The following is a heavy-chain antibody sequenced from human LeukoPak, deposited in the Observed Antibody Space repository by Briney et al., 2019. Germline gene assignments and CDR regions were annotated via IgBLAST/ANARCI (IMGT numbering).Heavy chain of an antibody. CDR3: AASQKSSRRFDY. J-gene: IGHJ4*02. CDR2: IYYSGNT. CDR1: GGSISSSTYY. Sequence: SGTLSLTCTVSGGSISSSTYYWGWIRQPPGKGLEWIGSIYYSGNTYYNPSRKSRLTISGDTSKNQFSLKLTSVTAADTAVYYCAASQKSSRRFDYWGQGTLVTVSS. V-gene: IGHV4-39*01.